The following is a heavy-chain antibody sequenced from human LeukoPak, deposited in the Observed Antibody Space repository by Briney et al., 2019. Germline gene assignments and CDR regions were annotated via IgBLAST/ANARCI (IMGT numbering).Heavy chain of an antibody. V-gene: IGHV4-30-4*01. Sequence: SETLSLTCTVSGGSINSGDYYWSWIRQPPAKALERIGDIYYTGSTYYTPSLKSRVTISVDTSQNQFSLQLSSVNAADTAVYYCASLKITLVRGGNWFDPWGQGNLVTVSS. J-gene: IGHJ5*02. CDR2: IYYTGST. D-gene: IGHD3-10*01. CDR3: ASLKITLVRGGNWFDP. CDR1: GGSINSGDYY.